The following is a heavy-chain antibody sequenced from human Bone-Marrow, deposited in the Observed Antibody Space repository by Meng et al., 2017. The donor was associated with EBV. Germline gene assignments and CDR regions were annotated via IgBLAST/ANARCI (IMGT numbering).Heavy chain of an antibody. J-gene: IGHJ4*02. Sequence: AQVGEGGGAFVPPGGSLSLSCAASEFTLRRYWMHWVRQGPGKEPLWVSRINEDGTITNYADSVKGRFTISRDNAKNTLYLQMNNLRAEDTAVYYCSRDLAGSDDYWGRGTLVTVSS. CDR1: EFTLRRYW. V-gene: IGHV3-74*01. CDR2: INEDGTIT. CDR3: SRDLAGSDDY. D-gene: IGHD1-14*01.